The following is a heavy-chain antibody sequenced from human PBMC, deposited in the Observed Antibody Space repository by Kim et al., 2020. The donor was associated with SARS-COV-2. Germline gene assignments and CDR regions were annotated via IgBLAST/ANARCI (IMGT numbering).Heavy chain of an antibody. Sequence: ASVKVSCKASGYTFTSYAMHWVRQAPGQRLEWMGWINAGNGNTKYSQKFQGRVTITRDTSASTAYMELSSLRSEDTAVYYCAITTWARSYGAEHYYYGMDVWGQGTTVTVSS. D-gene: IGHD5-18*01. CDR2: INAGNGNT. V-gene: IGHV1-3*01. CDR1: GYTFTSYA. CDR3: AITTWARSYGAEHYYYGMDV. J-gene: IGHJ6*02.